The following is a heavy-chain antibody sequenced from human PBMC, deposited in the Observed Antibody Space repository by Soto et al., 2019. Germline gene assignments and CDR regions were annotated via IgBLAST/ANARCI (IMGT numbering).Heavy chain of an antibody. Sequence: PGESLKISCKGSGYSFTSYWISWVRQMPGKGLEWVGRIDPSDSYTNYSPSFQGHVTISADKSISTAYLQWSSLKASDTAMYYCARPTGPAGTGYYYGMDVWGQGTTVTVSS. CDR2: IDPSDSYT. V-gene: IGHV5-10-1*01. J-gene: IGHJ6*02. CDR1: GYSFTSYW. CDR3: ARPTGPAGTGYYYGMDV. D-gene: IGHD6-13*01.